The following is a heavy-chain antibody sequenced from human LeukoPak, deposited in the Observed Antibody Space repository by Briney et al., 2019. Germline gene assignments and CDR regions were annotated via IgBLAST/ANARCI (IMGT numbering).Heavy chain of an antibody. V-gene: IGHV5-51*01. CDR2: IYPGDSDT. J-gene: IGHJ3*02. CDR3: ARRPIMITFGGVIVMGSFDAFDI. D-gene: IGHD3-16*02. CDR1: GYSFTSYW. Sequence: GESLKISCKGSGYSFTSYWIGWVRQMPGKGLEWMGIIYPGDSDTRYSPSFQGQVTISADKSISTAYLQWSSLKASDTAMYYCARRPIMITFGGVIVMGSFDAFDIWGQGTMVTVSS.